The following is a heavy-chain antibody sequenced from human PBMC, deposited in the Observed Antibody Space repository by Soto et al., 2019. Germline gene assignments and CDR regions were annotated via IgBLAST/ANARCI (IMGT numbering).Heavy chain of an antibody. D-gene: IGHD6-19*01. J-gene: IGHJ6*02. CDR1: GGPLSSSSYY. V-gene: IGHV4-39*01. Sequence: SETLSLTCTVSGGPLSSSSYYWGCLRQPPGKGLEWIASIYYSGSTYYNPSLKSRVTISVDTPNNQFSRKLSSVTAADTCVYYCAGGIAVAGDYYYYGMDVWGQGTTVTVSS. CDR3: AGGIAVAGDYYYYGMDV. CDR2: IYYSGST.